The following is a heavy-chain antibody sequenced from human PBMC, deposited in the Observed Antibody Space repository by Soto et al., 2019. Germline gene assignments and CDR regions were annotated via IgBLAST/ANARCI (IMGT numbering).Heavy chain of an antibody. CDR2: IYAGGNT. CDR3: ARVTTFYDILTSSYALNYFDY. J-gene: IGHJ4*02. CDR1: GFSVTSNY. V-gene: IGHV3-53*01. Sequence: GGSLRLSCAASGFSVTSNYMTWVRQAPGKGLECVSVIYAGGNTYYPDSVKGRFTISSDNSKNTLFLQMNNLRAEDTAVYYCARVTTFYDILTSSYALNYFDYWGQGTRVTISS. D-gene: IGHD3-9*01.